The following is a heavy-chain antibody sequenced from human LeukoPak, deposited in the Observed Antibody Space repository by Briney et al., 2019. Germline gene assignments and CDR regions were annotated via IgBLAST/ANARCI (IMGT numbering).Heavy chain of an antibody. J-gene: IGHJ6*03. CDR1: GYTFSDYD. CDR3: ARALAWGGSSYSYYYMDV. Sequence: ASVKASCKASGYTFSDYDINWVRQAPGQGLEWMGWINPNSGNAGYAQKFQGRITMTRNTSISTAYMELSSLRSEDTAVYYCARALAWGGSSYSYYYMDVWDKGTTVTVSS. V-gene: IGHV1-8*01. CDR2: INPNSGNA. D-gene: IGHD1-26*01.